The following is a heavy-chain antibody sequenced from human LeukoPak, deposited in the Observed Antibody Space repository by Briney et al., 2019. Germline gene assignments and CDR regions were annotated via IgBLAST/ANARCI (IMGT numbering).Heavy chain of an antibody. CDR2: ISSSSSTI. Sequence: GGSLRLSCAASGFTFSSYAIHWVRQAPGKGLEWVSYISSSSSTIYYADSVKGRFTISRDNAKNSLYLQMNTLRAEDMAVYYCARDRHKYNYDSGGYPPYWGQGTLVTVSS. J-gene: IGHJ4*02. D-gene: IGHD3-22*01. V-gene: IGHV3-48*01. CDR1: GFTFSSYA. CDR3: ARDRHKYNYDSGGYPPY.